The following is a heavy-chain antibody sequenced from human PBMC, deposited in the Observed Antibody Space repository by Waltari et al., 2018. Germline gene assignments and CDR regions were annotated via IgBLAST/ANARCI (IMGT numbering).Heavy chain of an antibody. CDR1: GYSISGGDF. J-gene: IGHJ4*02. CDR2: IYPGGDT. Sequence: QLHLQESGPGLLKPSETLSLTCAVSGYSISGGDFWGWIRQPPGKGLEWIGSIYPGGDTYFKPSLKSRVTISVDKSKNQDSLNLRSMTAADTAVYYCARRGRLSSYFFDYWGQGTLVTVSS. D-gene: IGHD2-15*01. CDR3: ARRGRLSSYFFDY. V-gene: IGHV4-38-2*01.